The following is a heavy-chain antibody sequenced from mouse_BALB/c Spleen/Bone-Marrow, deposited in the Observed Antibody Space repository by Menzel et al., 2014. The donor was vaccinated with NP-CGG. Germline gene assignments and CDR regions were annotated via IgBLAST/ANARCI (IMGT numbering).Heavy chain of an antibody. V-gene: IGHV2-2*02. J-gene: IGHJ2*01. CDR1: GFSLTSYG. Sequence: VHLVESGPGLVQPSQSLSITCTVSGFSLTSYGVHWVRQSPGKGLEWLGVIWSGGSTDYNEASISRLSIRKDNSKSQVFFKMYSLQANDTAIYYCARKEFDYWGQGTTLTVSS. CDR3: ARKEFDY. CDR2: IWSGGST.